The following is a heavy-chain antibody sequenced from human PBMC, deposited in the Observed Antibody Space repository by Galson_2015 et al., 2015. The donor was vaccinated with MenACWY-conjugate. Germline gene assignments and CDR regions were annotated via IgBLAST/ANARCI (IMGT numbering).Heavy chain of an antibody. CDR2: ISTYVGST. CDR1: GFIFTDYD. J-gene: IGHJ4*02. CDR3: ARKDGATYGYNDY. Sequence: SLRLSCAGSGFIFTDYDMHWVRQAPGQGLEYVSAISTYVGSTYYADSVKGRFTISRDNSKNMLFLQMGSLRVEDTAVYYCARKDGATYGYNDYWGQGTLVIVSS. D-gene: IGHD5-18*01. V-gene: IGHV3-64*02.